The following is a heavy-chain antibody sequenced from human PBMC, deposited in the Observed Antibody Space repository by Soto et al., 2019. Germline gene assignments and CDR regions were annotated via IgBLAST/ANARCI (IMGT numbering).Heavy chain of an antibody. V-gene: IGHV1-18*01. Sequence: QVHLVQSGAEVKKPGASVKVSCKASDYTFTSYGITWVRQAPGQGLEWMGWISAHNGNTDYAQKLQGRVIVTRDTSTRTAYMELRSLRSDDTAVYYCARGRYGDYWGQGALVTVSS. J-gene: IGHJ4*02. D-gene: IGHD1-1*01. CDR2: ISAHNGNT. CDR1: DYTFTSYG. CDR3: ARGRYGDY.